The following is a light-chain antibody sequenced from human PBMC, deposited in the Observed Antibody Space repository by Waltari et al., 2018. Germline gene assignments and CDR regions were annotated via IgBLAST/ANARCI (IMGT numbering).Light chain of an antibody. J-gene: IGKJ1*01. V-gene: IGKV3-20*01. CDR1: QSISKY. CDR3: QQYESLPVT. Sequence: EIVLTQSPGTLSLSPGERATLSCRASQSISKYLAWYRQKPGQAPRLLIYHASSRAAGIPDRFSGSGSGTDFSLSISRLEPEDCAVYYCQQYESLPVTFGQGTKVEIK. CDR2: HAS.